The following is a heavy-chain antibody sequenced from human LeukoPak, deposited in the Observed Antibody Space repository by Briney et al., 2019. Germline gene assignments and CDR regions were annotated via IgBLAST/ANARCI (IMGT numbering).Heavy chain of an antibody. V-gene: IGHV4-59*06. CDR2: IYYSGST. J-gene: IGHJ3*02. CDR1: GGSISNYY. Sequence: SETLSLTCTVSGGSISNYYWSWIRQHPGKGLEWIGYIYYSGSTYYNPSLKSRVTISVDTSKNQFSLKLSSVTVADTAVYYCGREGGARLGGGAFDIWGQGTMVTVSS. D-gene: IGHD3-16*01. CDR3: GREGGARLGGGAFDI.